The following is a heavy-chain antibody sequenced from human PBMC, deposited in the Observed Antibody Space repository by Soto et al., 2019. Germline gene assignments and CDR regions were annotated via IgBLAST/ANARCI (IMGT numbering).Heavy chain of an antibody. CDR3: ARDLKQYYYDSSGYYYFPDRQNDAFDI. D-gene: IGHD3-22*01. CDR1: GYTFTSYG. J-gene: IGHJ3*02. Sequence: QVQLVQSGAEVKKPGASVKVSCKASGYTFTSYGISWVRQAPGQGLEWMGWISAYNGNTNYAQKLQGRVTMTTDTSTSTAYMELRSLRSDDTAVYYCARDLKQYYYDSSGYYYFPDRQNDAFDIWGQGTMVTVSS. CDR2: ISAYNGNT. V-gene: IGHV1-18*01.